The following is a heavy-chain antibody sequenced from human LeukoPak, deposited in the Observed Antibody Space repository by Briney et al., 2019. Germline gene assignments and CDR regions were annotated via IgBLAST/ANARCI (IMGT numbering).Heavy chain of an antibody. CDR2: IYYIGST. J-gene: IGHJ4*02. CDR3: ARSVYYDSSGHYYRYFDY. V-gene: IGHV4-39*01. D-gene: IGHD3-22*01. CDR1: DGSVTNSNYY. Sequence: SETLSLTCTVSDGSVTNSNYYWGWIRQPPGKGLEWIGSIYYIGSTYYNPSRKSRVTISVDTSKNQFSLRLSSVTAADTAVYYCARSVYYDSSGHYYRYFDYWGQGTLVTVSS.